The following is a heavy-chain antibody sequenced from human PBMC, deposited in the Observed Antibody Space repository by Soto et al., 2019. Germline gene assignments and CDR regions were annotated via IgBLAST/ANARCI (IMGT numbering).Heavy chain of an antibody. CDR1: GGSFSGYS. CDR3: AREEVCQWFTKGCYGMDV. Sequence: QVQLQQWGAGLLKPSETLSLTCAVYGGSFSGYSWTWIRQPPGKGLEWIGEINHGGATNTNPCLKSRVTMSVDTSKNQFSLKLSSVTAADTAVYYCAREEVCQWFTKGCYGMDVWGQGTTVTVSS. CDR2: INHGGAT. J-gene: IGHJ6*02. V-gene: IGHV4-34*01. D-gene: IGHD2-8*01.